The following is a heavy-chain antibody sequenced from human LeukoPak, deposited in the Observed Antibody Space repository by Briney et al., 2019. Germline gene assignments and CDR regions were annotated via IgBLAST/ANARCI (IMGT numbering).Heavy chain of an antibody. J-gene: IGHJ3*02. D-gene: IGHD5-24*01. V-gene: IGHV5-51*01. Sequence: GESLQISCKGSGSSFTSYWIGWVRQLPGKGLEWMGIIYPGDSDTRYSPSFQGQVTISADKSISTAYLQWSSLKASDTAMYYCAGRRPGRDGYNDDAFDIWGQGTMVTVSS. CDR2: IYPGDSDT. CDR1: GSSFTSYW. CDR3: AGRRPGRDGYNDDAFDI.